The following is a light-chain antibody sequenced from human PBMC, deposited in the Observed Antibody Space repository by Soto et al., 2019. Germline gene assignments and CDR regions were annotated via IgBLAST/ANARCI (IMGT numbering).Light chain of an antibody. CDR1: QSFSSTF. V-gene: IGKV3-20*01. CDR3: QHYASSLT. Sequence: EILLTQSPDSLSLSPGDRATLSCRASQSFSSTFFAWYQQKPGQAPRLLIYGASSRATGIPDRCSGSGSGTDFTLTISRLEPEDFAVYYCQHYASSLTFGQGTKVEIK. J-gene: IGKJ1*01. CDR2: GAS.